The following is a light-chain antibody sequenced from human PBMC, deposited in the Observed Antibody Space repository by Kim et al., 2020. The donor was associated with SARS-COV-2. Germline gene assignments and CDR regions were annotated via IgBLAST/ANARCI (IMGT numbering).Light chain of an antibody. CDR3: HQYGSSPPYT. Sequence: EIVLTQSPGTLSLSPGERATLSCRTSQSITNNYLAWYQQKPGQAPRLLIYGASARATEFPDRFSGSGSGTDFTLTISRLEPEDFAVYYCHQYGSSPPYTFGQGTKLEI. CDR2: GAS. CDR1: QSITNNY. J-gene: IGKJ2*01. V-gene: IGKV3-20*01.